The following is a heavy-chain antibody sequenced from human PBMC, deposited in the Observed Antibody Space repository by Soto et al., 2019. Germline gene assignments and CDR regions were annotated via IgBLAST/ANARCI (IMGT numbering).Heavy chain of an antibody. Sequence: EVQLLESGGGLVQPGGSLRLSCAASGFTFISHAMSWVRQAPGKGLEWVSAISGSGGSTYYADSVKGRFTISRDNSKNTLYLQMNSLRAEDTAVYYCAKDRIAAAGTSSDYWGQGTLVTVSS. D-gene: IGHD6-13*01. V-gene: IGHV3-23*01. J-gene: IGHJ4*02. CDR1: GFTFISHA. CDR2: ISGSGGST. CDR3: AKDRIAAAGTSSDY.